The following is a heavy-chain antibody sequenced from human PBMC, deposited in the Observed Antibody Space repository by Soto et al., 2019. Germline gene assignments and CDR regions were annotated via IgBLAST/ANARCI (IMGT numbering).Heavy chain of an antibody. D-gene: IGHD3-3*01. J-gene: IGHJ6*02. CDR1: GYTFTTYD. CDR2: MDPNSGST. CDR3: ARERKFDFWRKGLDV. V-gene: IGHV1-8*01. Sequence: ASGKVSCKASGYTFTTYDMNWVRQAPGQGLEWLGWMDPNSGSTGYAQNFQGRITMTRNISRNTAHMELSSLQSEDTAVYYCARERKFDFWRKGLDVWGQGTTVTVSS.